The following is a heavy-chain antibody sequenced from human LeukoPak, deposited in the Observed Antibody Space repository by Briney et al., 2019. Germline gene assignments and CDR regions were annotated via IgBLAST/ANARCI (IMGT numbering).Heavy chain of an antibody. Sequence: GGSLRLSCAASGFTFSRHYIHWVRQAPGKGLVWVSRIDTDGSDTVYADSVKGRFTISRDNSKNTLYLQMNSLRAEDTAVYYCARGPNSGYGMWGQGTLVTVSS. CDR1: GFTFSRHY. CDR3: ARGPNSGYGM. CDR2: IDTDGSDT. V-gene: IGHV3-74*01. J-gene: IGHJ4*02. D-gene: IGHD5-12*01.